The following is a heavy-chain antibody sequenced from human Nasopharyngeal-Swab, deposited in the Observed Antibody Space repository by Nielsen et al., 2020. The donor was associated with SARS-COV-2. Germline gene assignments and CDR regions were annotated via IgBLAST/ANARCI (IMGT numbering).Heavy chain of an antibody. CDR1: GGSVSSGSYY. J-gene: IGHJ5*02. CDR2: IYYSGST. D-gene: IGHD3-10*01. V-gene: IGHV4-61*01. Sequence: SETLSLTCTVSGGSVSSGSYYWSWIRQPPGKGLEWIGYIYYSGSTNYNPSLKSRVTISVDTSKNQFSLKLSSVTAADTAVYYCARDVTMVRGTGFDPWGQGTLVTVSS. CDR3: ARDVTMVRGTGFDP.